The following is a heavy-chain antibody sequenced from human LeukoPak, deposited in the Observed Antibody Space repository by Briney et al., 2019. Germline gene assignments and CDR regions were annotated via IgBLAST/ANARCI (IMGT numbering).Heavy chain of an antibody. CDR2: ISAYNGNT. CDR1: GYTFTSYG. Sequence: ASVKVSCKASGYTFTSYGINWVRQAPGQGLEWMGWISAYNGNTNYAQKYQGRVTMTTDTSTSTAYMEVRSLRSDDTAVYYCARARLVRGRFDSWGQGTLVTVSS. J-gene: IGHJ4*02. D-gene: IGHD2-2*01. V-gene: IGHV1-18*04. CDR3: ARARLVRGRFDS.